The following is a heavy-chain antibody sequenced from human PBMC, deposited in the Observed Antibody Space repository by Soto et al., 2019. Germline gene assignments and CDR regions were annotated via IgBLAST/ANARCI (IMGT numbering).Heavy chain of an antibody. D-gene: IGHD2-15*01. Sequence: GGSLRHSCAASGFTFSSYVMHGVRQAPGKGLEWVAVIWYDGSNKYYADSVKGRFTISRDNSKNTLYLQMNSLRAEDTDVYYCARDRRYCSGGSCYSGPYYGMDVWGQGTTVTVS. CDR1: GFTFSSYV. CDR2: IWYDGSNK. CDR3: ARDRRYCSGGSCYSGPYYGMDV. J-gene: IGHJ6*02. V-gene: IGHV3-33*01.